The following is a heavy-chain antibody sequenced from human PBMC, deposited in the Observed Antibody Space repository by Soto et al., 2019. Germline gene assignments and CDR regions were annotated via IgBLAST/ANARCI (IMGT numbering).Heavy chain of an antibody. J-gene: IGHJ5*02. D-gene: IGHD3-10*01. Sequence: SETLSLTCAVYGVSFSGYYWILIRQPPGKGLEWIGEINHSGSTNYNPSLKSRVTISVDTSKNQFSLKLSSVTAADTAVYYCAGTMVRGVIITDDWFDPWGQGTLVTVSS. CDR1: GVSFSGYY. CDR3: AGTMVRGVIITDDWFDP. V-gene: IGHV4-34*01. CDR2: INHSGST.